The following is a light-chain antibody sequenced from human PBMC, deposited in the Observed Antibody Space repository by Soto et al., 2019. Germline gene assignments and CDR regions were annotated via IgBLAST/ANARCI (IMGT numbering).Light chain of an antibody. Sequence: QSVLTQPPSVSGAPGQRVTISCTGSSSNIGAGYVVHWYQQLPGAAPKLLIFSDNNRPSGVPDRFSGSKSGTSASLAITGLRAEDEADYYCCSYAGSFTYVFGTGTKLTVL. CDR2: SDN. CDR3: CSYAGSFTYV. CDR1: SSNIGAGYV. J-gene: IGLJ1*01. V-gene: IGLV1-40*01.